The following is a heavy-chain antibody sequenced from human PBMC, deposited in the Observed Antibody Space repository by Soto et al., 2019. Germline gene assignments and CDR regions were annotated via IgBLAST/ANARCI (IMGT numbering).Heavy chain of an antibody. J-gene: IGHJ6*02. CDR1: GYTFTGYH. Sequence: ASVKVSCKASGYTFTGYHMHWVRQAPGQGLEWMGWINPNSGGTNYAQKFQGRVTMTRDTSISTAYMELSRLRSDDTAVYYCARDLRYCSSTSCYSFDYYGMDVWGQGTTVTVSS. CDR2: INPNSGGT. CDR3: ARDLRYCSSTSCYSFDYYGMDV. V-gene: IGHV1-2*02. D-gene: IGHD2-2*02.